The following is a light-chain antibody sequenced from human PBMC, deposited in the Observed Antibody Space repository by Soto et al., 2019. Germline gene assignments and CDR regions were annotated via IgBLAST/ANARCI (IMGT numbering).Light chain of an antibody. CDR2: DAS. J-gene: IGKJ3*01. CDR3: QQSHNLPFT. V-gene: IGKV1-33*01. Sequence: DIQMTQSPSSLSASVGDRVTITCQASQDISKSLSWYQQKSGKAPDLLIYDASNLETGVPSNFSGSGSGTDFTVTISSLQPEDIATYYCQQSHNLPFTFGPGTKVEI. CDR1: QDISKS.